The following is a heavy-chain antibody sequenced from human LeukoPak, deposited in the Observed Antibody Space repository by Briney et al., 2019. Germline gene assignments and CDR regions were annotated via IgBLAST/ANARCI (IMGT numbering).Heavy chain of an antibody. CDR1: GFTFSISA. Sequence: PGGSLRLSCAASGFTFSISAMSWVRQAPGKGLEWASAISGSDTRIYHTDSVKGRFTISRDNSQNTLYLHMNSLRAEDTAVYYCAKEDSSGHWFDYWGQGTLVTVSS. CDR2: ISGSDTRI. D-gene: IGHD3-22*01. V-gene: IGHV3-23*01. CDR3: AKEDSSGHWFDY. J-gene: IGHJ4*02.